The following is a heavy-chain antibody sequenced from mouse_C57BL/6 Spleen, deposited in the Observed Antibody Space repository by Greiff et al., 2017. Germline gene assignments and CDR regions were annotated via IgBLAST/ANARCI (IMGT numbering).Heavy chain of an antibody. J-gene: IGHJ2*01. V-gene: IGHV1-80*01. CDR3: ARNYYGSSLWGYCDY. CDR1: GYAFSSYW. D-gene: IGHD1-1*01. Sequence: VQLQQSGAELVKPGASVKISCKASGYAFSSYWMNWVKQRPGKGLEWIGQIYPGDGDTNYNGKFKGKATLTADKSSSTAYMQLSSLTSEDSAVYFCARNYYGSSLWGYCDYWGQGTTLTVSS. CDR2: IYPGDGDT.